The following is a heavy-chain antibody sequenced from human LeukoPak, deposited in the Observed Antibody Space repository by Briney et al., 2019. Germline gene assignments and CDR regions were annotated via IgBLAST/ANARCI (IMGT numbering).Heavy chain of an antibody. D-gene: IGHD3-3*01. Sequence: SVKVSCKASGGTFRSYAISWVRQAPGQGLEWMGGIIPIFGTANYAQKFQGRVTITADESTSTAYMELSSLRSEDTAVYYCARDRDFWSGYYEVDGAFDIWGQGTMVTVSS. CDR1: GGTFRSYA. J-gene: IGHJ3*02. CDR2: IIPIFGTA. V-gene: IGHV1-69*13. CDR3: ARDRDFWSGYYEVDGAFDI.